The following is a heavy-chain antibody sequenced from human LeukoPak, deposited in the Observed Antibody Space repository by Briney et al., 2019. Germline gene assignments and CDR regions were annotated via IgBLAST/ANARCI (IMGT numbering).Heavy chain of an antibody. CDR2: ISPSGGIT. J-gene: IGHJ4*02. CDR1: GFTFSSHG. D-gene: IGHD2-15*01. CDR3: AKSGLNRFDY. Sequence: GGSLRLSCAASGFTFSSHGMNWVRQAPGKGLEWVSGISPSGGITYYTDSVKGRFTISRDNSKNTLYLQMNSLRAEGTAVYYCAKSGLNRFDYWGQGTLVTVSS. V-gene: IGHV3-23*01.